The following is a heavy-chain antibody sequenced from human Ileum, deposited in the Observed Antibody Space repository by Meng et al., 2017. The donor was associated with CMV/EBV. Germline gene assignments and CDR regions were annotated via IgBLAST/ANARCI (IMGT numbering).Heavy chain of an antibody. CDR1: SGSISSYY. J-gene: IGHJ2*01. CDR2: MYFSGST. CDR3: ARARIATRPGDWYFDL. Sequence: QVQLQESGPGPVKPSETLFLTCTVSSGSISSYYWSWIRQPPGKGLEWIGYMYFSGSTNYNPSLKSRVTISIDTSKNQFSVKLNSVTAADTAVYYCARARIATRPGDWYFDLWGRGTLVTVSS. V-gene: IGHV4-59*01. D-gene: IGHD6-6*01.